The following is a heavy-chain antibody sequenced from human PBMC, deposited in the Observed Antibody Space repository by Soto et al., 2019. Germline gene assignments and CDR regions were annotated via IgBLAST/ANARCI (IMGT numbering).Heavy chain of an antibody. CDR1: GFTFSSYA. CDR3: ARDLRVRASHYYYYYYMDD. J-gene: IGHJ6*03. V-gene: IGHV3-30*04. D-gene: IGHD2-21*01. CDR2: ISYDGSNK. Sequence: GGSLRLSCAASGFTFSSYAMHWVRQAPGKGLEWVAVISYDGSNKYYADSVKGLFTISRDNSKNTQYLQMNSLKDEDTDVYYCARDLRVRASHYYYYYYMDDWGKGTTVTVSS.